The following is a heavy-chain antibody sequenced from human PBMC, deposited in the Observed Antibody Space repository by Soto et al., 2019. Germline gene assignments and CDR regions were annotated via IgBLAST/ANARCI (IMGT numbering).Heavy chain of an antibody. D-gene: IGHD3-10*01. CDR2: ISSSSSTI. V-gene: IGHV3-48*01. CDR3: ARVQGVIIFHYYYMDV. J-gene: IGHJ6*03. CDR1: GFTFSSYS. Sequence: GESLRLSCAASGFTFSSYSMNWVRQAPGKGLEWVSYISSSSSTIYYADSVKGRFTISRDNAKNSLYLQMNSLRAEDTAVYYCARVQGVIIFHYYYMDVWGKGTTVTVSS.